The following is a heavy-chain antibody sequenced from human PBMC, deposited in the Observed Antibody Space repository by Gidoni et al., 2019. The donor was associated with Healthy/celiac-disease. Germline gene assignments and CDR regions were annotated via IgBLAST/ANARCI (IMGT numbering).Heavy chain of an antibody. CDR1: GYTLTDLS. CDR2: FDPEDGET. D-gene: IGHD3-22*01. V-gene: IGHV1-24*01. Sequence: QVQLVQSGAEVKKPGASVKVSCKVSGYTLTDLSMHWVRQAPGKGLEWMGGFDPEDGETIYAQKFQGRVTMTEDTSTDTAYMELSSLRSEDTAVYYCATNYDSSGYTDPPPWAFDIWGQGTMVTVSS. CDR3: ATNYDSSGYTDPPPWAFDI. J-gene: IGHJ3*02.